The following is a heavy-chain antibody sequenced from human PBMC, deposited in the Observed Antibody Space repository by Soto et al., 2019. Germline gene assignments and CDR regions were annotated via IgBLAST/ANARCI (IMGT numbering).Heavy chain of an antibody. Sequence: SETLSLTCTVSGGSISSYYWSWIRQPPGKGLEWIGYIYYRGSTNYNPSLKSRVTISVDTSKNQFSLKLSSVTAADTAVYYCARVDAYYDILTGYGPSYYFDYWGQGTLVTVSS. J-gene: IGHJ4*02. V-gene: IGHV4-59*01. D-gene: IGHD3-9*01. CDR1: GGSISSYY. CDR2: IYYRGST. CDR3: ARVDAYYDILTGYGPSYYFDY.